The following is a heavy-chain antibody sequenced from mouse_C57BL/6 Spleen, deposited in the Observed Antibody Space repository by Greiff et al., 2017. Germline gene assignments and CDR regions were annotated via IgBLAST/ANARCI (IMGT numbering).Heavy chain of an antibody. D-gene: IGHD1-1*01. CDR3: GRDYGRSYDY. Sequence: QVQLQQPGAELVRPGSSVKLSCKASGYTFTSYWMAWVKQRPGQGLEWIGNIYPSDSDTHYNQKFKDKATLTVDKSSSTAYMQLSSLTSEESAVDYCGRDYGRSYDYWGQGTTRTVSS. CDR1: GYTFTSYW. CDR2: IYPSDSDT. V-gene: IGHV1-61*01. J-gene: IGHJ2*01.